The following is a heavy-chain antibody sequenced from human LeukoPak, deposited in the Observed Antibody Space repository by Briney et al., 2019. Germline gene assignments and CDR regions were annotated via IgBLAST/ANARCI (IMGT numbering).Heavy chain of an antibody. V-gene: IGHV4-4*08. CDR2: IDPSGSA. CDR1: GGSISPYY. Sequence: PSETLSLTCVVSGGSISPYYWSWIRQSPGKGLEWIGYIDPSGSASYNPSLKSRVTIFVDTSKNQFSLKLSSVTAADTAVYYCARRVVPDSGWFDPWGQGTLVTVSS. J-gene: IGHJ5*02. CDR3: ARRVVPDSGWFDP. D-gene: IGHD3-22*01.